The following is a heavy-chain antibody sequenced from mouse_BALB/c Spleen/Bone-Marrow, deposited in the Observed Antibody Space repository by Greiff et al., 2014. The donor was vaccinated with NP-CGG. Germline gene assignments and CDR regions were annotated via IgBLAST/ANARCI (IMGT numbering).Heavy chain of an antibody. D-gene: IGHD2-3*01. CDR3: TRTYEYFDY. V-gene: IGHV1-69*02. J-gene: IGHJ2*01. CDR2: IYPSDNYT. Sequence: QVQLQQSGAELVRPGASVKLSCKTSGYTFTSYWINWVKQRPGQGLEWIGNIYPSDNYTNYNQKSKDKATLTVDISSTTAYMQLSSPTSEDSAVYYCTRTYEYFDYWGQGTTLTVSS. CDR1: GYTFTSYW.